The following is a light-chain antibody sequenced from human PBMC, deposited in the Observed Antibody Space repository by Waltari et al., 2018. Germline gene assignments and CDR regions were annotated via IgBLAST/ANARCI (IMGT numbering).Light chain of an antibody. Sequence: QTALTQPVSVSGSPGQSVTISCTGPSNHVGVDNLASWFHHHPDHAPKLLIFYVSKRPSGVSNRFSGSTSGNTASLTISGLQTEDEADYYCCSYSTGGSWMFGGGTKLTVL. V-gene: IGLV2-23*02. CDR1: SNHVGVDNL. CDR3: CSYSTGGSWM. CDR2: YVS. J-gene: IGLJ3*02.